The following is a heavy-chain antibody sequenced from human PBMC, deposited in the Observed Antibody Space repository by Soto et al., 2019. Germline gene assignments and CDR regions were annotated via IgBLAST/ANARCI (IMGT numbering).Heavy chain of an antibody. CDR3: AKGLLPRILFGSIRYFDY. CDR2: ISGSGGST. J-gene: IGHJ4*02. V-gene: IGHV3-23*01. Sequence: GGSLRLSCAASGFTFSSYAMSWVRQAPGKGLEWVSAISGSGGSTYYADSVKGRFTISRDNSKNTLYLQMNSLRAEDTAVYYCAKGLLPRILFGSIRYFDYWGQGTLVTVSS. CDR1: GFTFSSYA. D-gene: IGHD1-26*01.